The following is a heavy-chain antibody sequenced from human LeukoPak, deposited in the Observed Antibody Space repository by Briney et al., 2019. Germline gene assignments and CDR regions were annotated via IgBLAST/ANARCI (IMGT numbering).Heavy chain of an antibody. CDR3: ARPTTFYYYYMDV. CDR1: GGSISSSRYY. J-gene: IGHJ6*03. V-gene: IGHV4-39*01. CDR2: IYYSGNT. Sequence: SETLSLTCTVSGGSISSSRYYWGWIRQPPGKGLEWIGSIYYSGNTYYSPSLKSRVTMSVDTSKNQFSLKLTSVTAADTDVYYCARPTTFYYYYMDVWGKGTTVTVSS. D-gene: IGHD4-17*01.